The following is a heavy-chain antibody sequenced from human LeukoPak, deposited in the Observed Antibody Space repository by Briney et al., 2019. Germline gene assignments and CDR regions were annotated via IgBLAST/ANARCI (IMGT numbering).Heavy chain of an antibody. CDR2: FYYSGNT. J-gene: IGHJ4*02. CDR3: ARQGSLGISGYYY. D-gene: IGHD3-22*01. Sequence: SETLSLTCAVYGGSFSGYYWSWIRQPPGKGLEWIGSFYYSGNTYYNPSLKSRLTISVDTSKNQFSLKLSSVTAADTAVYYCARQGSLGISGYYYWGQGTLVTVSS. V-gene: IGHV4-34*01. CDR1: GGSFSGYY.